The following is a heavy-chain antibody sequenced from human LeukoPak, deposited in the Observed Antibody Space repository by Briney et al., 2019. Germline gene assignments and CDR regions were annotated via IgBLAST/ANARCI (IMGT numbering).Heavy chain of an antibody. J-gene: IGHJ4*02. CDR3: AKKWGVGTTTLDYFDY. D-gene: IGHD1-14*01. V-gene: IGHV3-23*01. CDR1: GFTLSNYA. CDR2: ISGSAGST. Sequence: GGSLRLSCAASGFTLSNYAMSWGREAPGKGLEWVSGISGSAGSTYYADSVKGRFTISRDNSKNTLYLQMNSLTDHDTAVYYCAKKWGVGTTTLDYFDYWGQGTLVTVSS.